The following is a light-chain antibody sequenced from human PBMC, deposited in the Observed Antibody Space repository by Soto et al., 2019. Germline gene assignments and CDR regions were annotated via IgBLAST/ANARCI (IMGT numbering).Light chain of an antibody. CDR1: RSISTY. V-gene: IGKV3-11*01. CDR2: EAL. CDR3: QQRNNWPLT. Sequence: ETVLTQSPATLSLSPGERATLSCRASRSISTYLAWYQQKPGQAPRLLIYEALNRATGIPARFSGSGSGTDFTLTISSLEXXXXAVYYCQQRNNWPLTFGGGTKVEIK. J-gene: IGKJ4*02.